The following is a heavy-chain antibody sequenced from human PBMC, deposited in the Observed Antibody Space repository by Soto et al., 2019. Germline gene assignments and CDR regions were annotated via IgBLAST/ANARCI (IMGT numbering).Heavy chain of an antibody. CDR3: ARARIVVAGTIVDY. Sequence: SETLCLTCAVSGYSIISGYYCGWIRQPPGKVLEWIGSIYHSGNTYYNPSLKSRVTISVDTSKNHFSLKLSSVTAADTAVYYCARARIVVAGTIVDYWGQGTLVTV. D-gene: IGHD6-19*01. J-gene: IGHJ4*02. CDR1: GYSIISGYY. V-gene: IGHV4-38-2*01. CDR2: IYHSGNT.